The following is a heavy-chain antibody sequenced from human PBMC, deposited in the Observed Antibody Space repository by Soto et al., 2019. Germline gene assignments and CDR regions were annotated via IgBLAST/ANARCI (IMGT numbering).Heavy chain of an antibody. D-gene: IGHD3-16*02. CDR2: ISGSGGST. CDR3: AKVGGYYDYVWGSYRSYFDY. V-gene: IGHV3-23*01. Sequence: PGGSLRLSCAASGFTCSSYAMSWVRQAPGKGLEWVSAISGSGGSTYYADSVKGRFTISRDNSKNTLYLQMNSLRAEDTAVYYCAKVGGYYDYVWGSYRSYFDYWGQGTLVTVSS. J-gene: IGHJ4*02. CDR1: GFTCSSYA.